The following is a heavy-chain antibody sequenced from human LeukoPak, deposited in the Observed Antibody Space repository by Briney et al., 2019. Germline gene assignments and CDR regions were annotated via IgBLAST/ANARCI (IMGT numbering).Heavy chain of an antibody. V-gene: IGHV4-59*02. J-gene: IGHJ4*02. CDR3: AREHRGRDGYTLDY. CDR2: VYDTGSL. Sequence: SETLSLTCTVSGASVVRDYWSWVRQPPGTGLQWIGYVYDTGSLNYNPSLVRRLSISLDRSKNQFSLRLDSVTAADTAMYYCAREHRGRDGYTLDYWGQGILVTVSS. CDR1: GASVVRDY. D-gene: IGHD5-24*01.